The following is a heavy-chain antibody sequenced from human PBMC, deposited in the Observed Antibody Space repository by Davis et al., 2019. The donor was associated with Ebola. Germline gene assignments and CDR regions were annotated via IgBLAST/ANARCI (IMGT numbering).Heavy chain of an antibody. V-gene: IGHV1-69*13. D-gene: IGHD3-22*01. CDR2: IIPISGIP. CDR1: GGTFSTHT. Sequence: SVKVSCKTFGGTFSTHTINWVRQARGQGLEWMGAIIPISGIPKYAQKFQGRVTISADESTTTAYMELTSLRSDDTAIYYCARDRSAWRINYDSSALSNWAQGTLVTVS. J-gene: IGHJ4*02. CDR3: ARDRSAWRINYDSSALSN.